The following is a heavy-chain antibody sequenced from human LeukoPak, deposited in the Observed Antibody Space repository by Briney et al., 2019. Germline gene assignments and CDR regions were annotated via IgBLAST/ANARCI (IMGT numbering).Heavy chain of an antibody. V-gene: IGHV3-73*01. CDR3: TRHPGYCTNGVCPLFDY. D-gene: IGHD2-8*01. J-gene: IGHJ4*02. Sequence: PGGSLRLSCAASGFTFSGSAMHWVRQASGKGLEWVGRIRSKANSYATAYAASVKGRFTISRDDSKNTAYLQMNSLKTEDAAVYYCTRHPGYCTNGVCPLFDYWGQGTLVTVSS. CDR1: GFTFSGSA. CDR2: IRSKANSYAT.